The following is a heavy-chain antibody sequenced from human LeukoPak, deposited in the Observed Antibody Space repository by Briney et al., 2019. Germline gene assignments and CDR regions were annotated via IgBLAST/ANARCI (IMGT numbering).Heavy chain of an antibody. D-gene: IGHD6-13*01. J-gene: IGHJ3*02. Sequence: PGGSLRLSCAASGFTFSSYAMSWVRQAPGKGLEWVSAISGSGGSTYYADFVKGRFTISRDNSKNTLYLQMNSLRAEDTAVYYCAKIGGGVSSSQGAFDIWGQGTMVTVSS. CDR1: GFTFSSYA. V-gene: IGHV3-23*01. CDR2: ISGSGGST. CDR3: AKIGGGVSSSQGAFDI.